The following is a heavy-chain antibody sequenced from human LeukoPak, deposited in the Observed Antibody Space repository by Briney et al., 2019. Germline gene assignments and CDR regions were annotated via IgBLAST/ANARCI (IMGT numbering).Heavy chain of an antibody. V-gene: IGHV3-21*01. J-gene: IGHJ6*02. Sequence: GGSLRLSCAASGFTFSSYSMNWVRQAPGKGLEWVSSISSSSSYIYYADSVKGRFTISRDNAKNSLYLQMSSLRAEDTAVYYCARDPDGFYYYGMDVWGQGTTVTVSS. CDR3: ARDPDGFYYYGMDV. D-gene: IGHD4-17*01. CDR1: GFTFSSYS. CDR2: ISSSSSYI.